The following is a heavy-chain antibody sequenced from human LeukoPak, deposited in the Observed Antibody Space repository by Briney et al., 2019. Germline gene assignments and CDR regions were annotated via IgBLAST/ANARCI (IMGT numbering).Heavy chain of an antibody. CDR2: IRYDGSNK. Sequence: SGTSLRLSCAASGFTFSSYGMHWVRQAPGKGLEWVAFIRYDGSNKYYADSVKGRFTISRDNSKNTLYLQMNSLRAEDTAVYYCAKGTAVAGTLFSDFDYWGQGTLVTVSS. D-gene: IGHD6-19*01. CDR1: GFTFSSYG. J-gene: IGHJ4*02. V-gene: IGHV3-30*02. CDR3: AKGTAVAGTLFSDFDY.